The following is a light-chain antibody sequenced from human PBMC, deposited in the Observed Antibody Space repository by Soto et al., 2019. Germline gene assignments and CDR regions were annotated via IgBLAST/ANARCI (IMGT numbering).Light chain of an antibody. J-gene: IGKJ1*01. Sequence: DIQMTRSPSTLTSWWAAKVTKTCRASQSISSWLAWYQQKPGKAPKLLIYDASSLESGVPSRFSGSGSGTEFILTISSLQPDDFATYYCQQYVSYRTFGQGTKVDIK. V-gene: IGKV1-5*01. CDR2: DAS. CDR1: QSISSW. CDR3: QQYVSYRT.